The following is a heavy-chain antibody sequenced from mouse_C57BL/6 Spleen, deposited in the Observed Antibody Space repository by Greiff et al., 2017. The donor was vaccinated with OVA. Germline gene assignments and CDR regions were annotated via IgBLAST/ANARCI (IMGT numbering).Heavy chain of an antibody. Sequence: EVMLVESGEGLVKPGGSLKLSCAASGFTFSSYAMSWVRQTPEKRLEWVAYISSGGDYIYYADTVKGRFTISRDNARNTLYLQMSSLKSEDTAMYYCTRGGTITTAVYAMDYWGQGTSVTVCS. CDR3: TRGGTITTAVYAMDY. V-gene: IGHV5-9-1*02. CDR2: ISSGGDYI. D-gene: IGHD1-1*01. J-gene: IGHJ4*01. CDR1: GFTFSSYA.